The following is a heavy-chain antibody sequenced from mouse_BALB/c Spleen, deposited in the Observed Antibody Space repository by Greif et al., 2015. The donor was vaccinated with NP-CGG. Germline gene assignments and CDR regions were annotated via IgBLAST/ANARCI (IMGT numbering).Heavy chain of an antibody. CDR1: GFTFSSYA. CDR3: ARGDYGTADWYFDV. D-gene: IGHD2-1*01. J-gene: IGHJ1*01. V-gene: IGHV5-6-5*01. CDR2: ISSGGST. Sequence: EVMLVESGGGLVKPGGSLKLSCAASGFTFSSYAMSWVRQTPEKRLEWVASISSGGSTYYPDSVKGGFTISRDNARNILYLQMSSLRSEDTAMYYCARGDYGTADWYFDVWGAGTTVTVSS.